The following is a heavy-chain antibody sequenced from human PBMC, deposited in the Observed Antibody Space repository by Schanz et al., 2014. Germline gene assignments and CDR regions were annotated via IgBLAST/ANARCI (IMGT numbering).Heavy chain of an antibody. CDR2: IISILGIP. Sequence: QVHLVQSGAEVKKPGSSMKVSCKASGGTFSSYTISWVRQAPGQGLEWMGRIISILGIPNYAQKFQGRVTFTADKSTSTAYMELTSLRSEDTAVYYCAGTYCSSTSCYTGYYYMDVWGKGTTVTVSS. V-gene: IGHV1-69*02. CDR3: AGTYCSSTSCYTGYYYMDV. D-gene: IGHD2-2*02. J-gene: IGHJ6*03. CDR1: GGTFSSYT.